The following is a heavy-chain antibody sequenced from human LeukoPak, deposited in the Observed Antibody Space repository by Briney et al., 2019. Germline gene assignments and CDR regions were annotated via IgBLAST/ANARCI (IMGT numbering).Heavy chain of an antibody. CDR1: GFSLTSNGVG. CDR2: IYWDDEK. J-gene: IGHJ4*02. D-gene: IGHD3-22*01. CDR3: AHLYFYNSVGYSRAFDY. Sequence: NGSGPTLVKPTQTLTLTCTFSGFSLTSNGVGVGWIRQPPGKALEGLALIYWDDEKRYSPSLRTRLTITKDTSRRQVVLTLSNMDPADTGTYYCAHLYFYNSVGYSRAFDYWGQGTLVTVSS. V-gene: IGHV2-5*02.